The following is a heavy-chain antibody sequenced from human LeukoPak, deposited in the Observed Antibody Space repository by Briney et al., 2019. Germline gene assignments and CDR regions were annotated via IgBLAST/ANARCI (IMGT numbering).Heavy chain of an antibody. CDR3: ARHKGGPRSYFDY. J-gene: IGHJ4*02. CDR2: VFYSGNT. V-gene: IGHV4-39*01. D-gene: IGHD3-10*01. Sequence: SETLSLTCAVSGGSISSDNYYWGWIRQPPGKGLEWIGSVFYSGNTYYSPSLKSRLSISVDTRKNQFSLKLSSVTAADTAVYYGARHKGGPRSYFDYWGQGTLVTVSS. CDR1: GGSISSDNYY.